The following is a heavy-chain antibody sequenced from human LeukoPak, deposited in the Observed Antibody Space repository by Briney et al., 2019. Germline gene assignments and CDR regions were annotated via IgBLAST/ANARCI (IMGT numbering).Heavy chain of an antibody. Sequence: GGSLRLSCTASGFTFGDYAMSWFRQAPGKGLEWVGFIRSKAYGGTTECAASVKGRFTISRDDSKSIAYLQMNSLKTEDTAVYYCTREYYYGSGSEDSAFDIWGQGTMVTVSS. V-gene: IGHV3-49*03. D-gene: IGHD3-10*01. CDR2: IRSKAYGGTT. CDR1: GFTFGDYA. J-gene: IGHJ3*02. CDR3: TREYYYGSGSEDSAFDI.